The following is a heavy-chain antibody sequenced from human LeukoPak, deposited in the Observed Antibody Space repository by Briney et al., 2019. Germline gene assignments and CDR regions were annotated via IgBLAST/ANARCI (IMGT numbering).Heavy chain of an antibody. D-gene: IGHD3-9*01. Sequence: GGSLRLSCAASGFTFSNAWMSWVRQVPGKGLEWVGQIVSKIDGGTTDYAAPVKGRFTISRDDSKNTLYLQMNSLKTEDTAVYYCWYFDWLGSFDIWGQGTMVTVSS. CDR1: GFTFSNAW. CDR2: IVSKIDGGTT. J-gene: IGHJ3*02. V-gene: IGHV3-15*04. CDR3: WYFDWLGSFDI.